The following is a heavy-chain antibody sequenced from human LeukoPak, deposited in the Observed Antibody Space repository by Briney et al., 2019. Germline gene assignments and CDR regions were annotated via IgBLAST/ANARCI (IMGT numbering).Heavy chain of an antibody. CDR2: ISSSGSTI. V-gene: IGHV3-48*03. CDR3: ARDHYYDKAFDI. CDR1: GFTFSSYE. D-gene: IGHD3-22*01. Sequence: AGGSLRLSCAASGFTFSSYEMNWVRQAPGKGLEWVSYISSSGSTIHYADSVKGRFTISRDNAKNSLYLQMNSLRAEDTAVYYCARDHYYDKAFDIWGQGQWSPSLQ. J-gene: IGHJ3*02.